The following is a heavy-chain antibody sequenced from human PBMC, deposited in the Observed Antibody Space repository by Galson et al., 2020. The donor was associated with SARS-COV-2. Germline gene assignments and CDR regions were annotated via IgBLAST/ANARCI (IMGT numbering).Heavy chain of an antibody. CDR2: ISAYSDGNT. CDR3: ARHYLGSWTFYNPSSLAY. J-gene: IGHJ4*02. Sequence: ASVKVSCKASGYPFASYGISWVRQAPGQGLEWMGWISAYSDGNTHYAQKFQDRITMATDTSTNTAYMELRSLRSDDTALYYCARHYLGSWTFYNPSSLAYWGQGTLVTVHS. CDR1: GYPFASYG. V-gene: IGHV1-18*01. D-gene: IGHD3-10*01.